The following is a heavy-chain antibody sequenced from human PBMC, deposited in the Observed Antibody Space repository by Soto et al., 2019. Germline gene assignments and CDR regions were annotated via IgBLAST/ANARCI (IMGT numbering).Heavy chain of an antibody. Sequence: QVQLVESGGGVVQPGRSLRLSCAASGFNFNNYNLHWVRQAPGKGLEWVAVVSYEGNNKYYGDSVKGRFTISKDESKTTVFLQMTNLRSEDTAKYYCARAGSTTWQTYSCHYYGMDVWGLGTTVTVSS. CDR2: VSYEGNNK. J-gene: IGHJ6*02. CDR1: GFNFNNYN. V-gene: IGHV3-30*03. CDR3: ARAGSTTWQTYSCHYYGMDV. D-gene: IGHD2-2*01.